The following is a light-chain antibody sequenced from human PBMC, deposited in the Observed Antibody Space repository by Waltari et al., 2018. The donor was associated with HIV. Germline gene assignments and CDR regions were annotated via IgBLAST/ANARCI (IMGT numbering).Light chain of an antibody. Sequence: QSALTQPASVSGSPGQSITLPCPGTTSHIGIFDSVSWYQQHPGRAPQLMIFGVYSRPSGVSSRFSGFKSGNTASLTISGLQAEDEANYYCCSYTAIHTLIFGGGTKLTVL. CDR3: CSYTAIHTLI. V-gene: IGLV2-14*01. CDR2: GVY. CDR1: TSHIGIFDS. J-gene: IGLJ2*01.